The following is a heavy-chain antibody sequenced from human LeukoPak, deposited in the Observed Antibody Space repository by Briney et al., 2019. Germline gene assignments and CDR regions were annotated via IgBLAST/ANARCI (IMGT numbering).Heavy chain of an antibody. CDR2: INPNSGGT. J-gene: IGHJ6*02. V-gene: IGHV1-2*06. CDR1: GYTFTGYY. CDR3: ARGVVYCGGDCYSIYYYGMDV. Sequence: GASVTVSCKASGYTFTGYYMHWVRQAPGQGLEWMGRINPNSGGTNYAQKFQGRVTMTRGTSISTAYMELSRLRSDDTAVYYCARGVVYCGGDCYSIYYYGMDVWGQGTTVTVSS. D-gene: IGHD2-21*02.